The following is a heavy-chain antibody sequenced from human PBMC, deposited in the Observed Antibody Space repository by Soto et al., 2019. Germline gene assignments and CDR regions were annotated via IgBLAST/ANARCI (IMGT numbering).Heavy chain of an antibody. V-gene: IGHV3-30*18. J-gene: IGHJ6*02. CDR2: ISYDGSDK. CDR3: AKDYYDRSGYTIYYYYGMDV. Sequence: PRLSCAASGFTFSSYGMHLVRQAPVNGPEWLAVISYDGSDKYYGDSVEGRFTISRDDSKNTLFLQMNSLRAEDTALYYCAKDYYDRSGYTIYYYYGMDVWGQGATVTVSS. D-gene: IGHD3-22*01. CDR1: GFTFSSYG.